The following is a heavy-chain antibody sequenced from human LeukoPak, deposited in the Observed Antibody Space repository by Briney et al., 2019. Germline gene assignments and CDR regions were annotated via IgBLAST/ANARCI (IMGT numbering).Heavy chain of an antibody. CDR1: GFTFSSYA. J-gene: IGHJ4*02. V-gene: IGHV3-30-3*01. Sequence: PGGSLRLSCAASGFTFSSYAMHWVRQAPGKGLEWVAVISYDGSNKYYADSVKGRFTISRDNSKNTLYLQMNSLRAEDTAVYYCARDPSVWFGESPIDYWGQGILVTVSS. CDR2: ISYDGSNK. CDR3: ARDPSVWFGESPIDY. D-gene: IGHD3-10*01.